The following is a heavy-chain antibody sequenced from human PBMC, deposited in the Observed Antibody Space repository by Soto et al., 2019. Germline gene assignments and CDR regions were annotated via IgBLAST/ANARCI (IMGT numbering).Heavy chain of an antibody. CDR1: GFTFSSYG. D-gene: IGHD5-18*01. J-gene: IGHJ6*02. CDR3: AKEDAPDTAMNYYYYGMDV. CDR2: ISYDGSNK. Sequence: QVQLVESGGGVVQPGRSLRLSCAASGFTFSSYGMHWVRQAPGKGLEWVAVISYDGSNKYYADSVKGRFTISRDNSXNXLXXQMNSLRAEDTAVYYCAKEDAPDTAMNYYYYGMDVWGQGTTVTVSS. V-gene: IGHV3-30*18.